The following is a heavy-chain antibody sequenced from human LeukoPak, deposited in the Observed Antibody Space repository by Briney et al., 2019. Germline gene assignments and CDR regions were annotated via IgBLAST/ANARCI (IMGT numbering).Heavy chain of an antibody. CDR2: ISGDGGST. J-gene: IGHJ4*02. CDR1: GFTFDDYA. Sequence: GGSLRLSCAASGFTFDDYAMHWVRQAPGKGLEWVSLISGDGGSTYYADSVKGRFTISRDNSKNSLYLQMDSLRTEDTALYYCATNPYYYDSSGQDDYWGQGTLVTVSS. V-gene: IGHV3-43*02. D-gene: IGHD3-22*01. CDR3: ATNPYYYDSSGQDDY.